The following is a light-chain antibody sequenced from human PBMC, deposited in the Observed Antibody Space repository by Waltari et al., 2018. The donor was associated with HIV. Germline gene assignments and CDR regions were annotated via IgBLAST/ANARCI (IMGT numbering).Light chain of an antibody. Sequence: QSALTQPASVSGSPGQSITISCTGTSSDVGSYNLVSWYQLYPGKVPKLMIYEVSKRPSGVSNRFSGSKSGNTASLTISGLQAEDDADYYCCSYAGSSTPFVFGTATKVTVL. V-gene: IGLV2-23*02. CDR2: EVS. CDR1: SSDVGSYNL. CDR3: CSYAGSSTPFV. J-gene: IGLJ1*01.